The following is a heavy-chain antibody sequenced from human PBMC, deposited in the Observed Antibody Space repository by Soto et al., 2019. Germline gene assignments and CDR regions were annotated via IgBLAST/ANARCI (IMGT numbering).Heavy chain of an antibody. J-gene: IGHJ6*02. CDR1: GFTFSSYT. Sequence: GGSLRLSCAASGFTFSSYTMNWVRQAPGKGLEWVSYISISGRTIYYADSVKGRFTISRDSAKNSLYLQMNSLRDEDMAVYYCAKGRSTVAPGGMDVWGQGTTVTVSS. CDR2: ISISGRTI. D-gene: IGHD6-6*01. V-gene: IGHV3-48*02. CDR3: AKGRSTVAPGGMDV.